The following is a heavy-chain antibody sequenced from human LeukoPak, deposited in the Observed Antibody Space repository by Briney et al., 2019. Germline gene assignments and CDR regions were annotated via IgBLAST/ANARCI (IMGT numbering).Heavy chain of an antibody. V-gene: IGHV1-18*01. D-gene: IGHD3-10*01. CDR3: ARDDYYYGSGSYYTPPFDY. J-gene: IGHJ4*02. CDR1: GYTFTSYG. Sequence: GASVKVSCKASGYTFTSYGISWVRQAPGQGLEWMGWISAYNGNTNYAQKLQGRVTMTTDTSTSTAYMELRNLRSDDTAVYYCARDDYYYGSGSYYTPPFDYWGQGTLVTVSS. CDR2: ISAYNGNT.